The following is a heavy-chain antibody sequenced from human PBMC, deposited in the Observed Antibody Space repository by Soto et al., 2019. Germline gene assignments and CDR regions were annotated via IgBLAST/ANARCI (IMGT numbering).Heavy chain of an antibody. J-gene: IGHJ4*02. CDR3: AKMGRENYYHPVFS. CDR2: ISSSGNTI. Sequence: QVQLVESGGGLVQTSGSLRIACVASGFTFSDYYMSWVRQAPGKGLEWVSYISSSGNTIYYADSVKGRFTISRDNAKNSLFRKRNGLRAEDTALYFWAKMGRENYYHPVFSWGQGTLVTVPP. V-gene: IGHV3-11*01. D-gene: IGHD3-22*01. CDR1: GFTFSDYY.